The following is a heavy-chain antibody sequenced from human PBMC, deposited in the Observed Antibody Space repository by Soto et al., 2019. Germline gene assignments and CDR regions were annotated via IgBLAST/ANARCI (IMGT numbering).Heavy chain of an antibody. D-gene: IGHD3-3*01. CDR2: ISSSGSTI. CDR3: ARGAGYDFWSGLYDI. CDR1: GFTFSSYE. J-gene: IGHJ3*02. V-gene: IGHV3-48*03. Sequence: GGSLRLSCAASGFTFSSYEMNWVRQAPGKGLEWVSYISSSGSTIYYADSVKGRFTISRDNAKNSLYLQMNSLRAEDTAVYYCARGAGYDFWSGLYDIWGQGTMVTVSS.